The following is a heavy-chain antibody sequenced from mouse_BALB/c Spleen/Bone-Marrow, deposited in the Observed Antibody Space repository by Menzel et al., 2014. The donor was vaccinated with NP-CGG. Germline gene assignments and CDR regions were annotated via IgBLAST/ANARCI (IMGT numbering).Heavy chain of an antibody. CDR3: ARDINYDIYWYFDV. CDR2: SRNKANGYTT. D-gene: IGHD2-4*01. V-gene: IGHV7-3*02. CDR1: GFTFTDYY. Sequence: EVQLQESGGGLAQPGGSLRLSCATSGFTFTDYYMSWVRQPPGKALEWLGFSRNKANGYTTEYSASVKGRFTISRDNSQSILYLQINTLRAEDSATYYCARDINYDIYWYFDVWGAGTTVTVSS. J-gene: IGHJ1*01.